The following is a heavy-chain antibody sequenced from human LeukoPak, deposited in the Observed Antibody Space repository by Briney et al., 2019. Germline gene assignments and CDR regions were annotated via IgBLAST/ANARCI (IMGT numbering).Heavy chain of an antibody. CDR2: IKQDGSEK. Sequence: GGSLRLSCAASGFTFSTYWMTWVRQAPGKGLEWVANIKQDGSEKYFVDSVKGRFTISRDNAKNSLYLQMNSLRAEDTAVYYCARDGRDGYNSDYWGQGTLVTVSS. CDR3: ARDGRDGYNSDY. CDR1: GFTFSTYW. D-gene: IGHD5-24*01. J-gene: IGHJ4*02. V-gene: IGHV3-7*01.